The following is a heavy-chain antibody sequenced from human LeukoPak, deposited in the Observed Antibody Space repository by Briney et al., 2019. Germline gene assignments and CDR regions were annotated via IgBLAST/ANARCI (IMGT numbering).Heavy chain of an antibody. Sequence: SETLSLTCTVSGGSISSHYWSWIRQPPGKGLEWIGEINHSGSTNYNPSLKSRVTISVDTSKNQFSLKLSSVTAADTAVYYCASGFDGYNLWGQGTLVTVSS. CDR1: GGSISSHY. CDR2: INHSGST. D-gene: IGHD5-24*01. J-gene: IGHJ4*02. V-gene: IGHV4-34*01. CDR3: ASGFDGYNL.